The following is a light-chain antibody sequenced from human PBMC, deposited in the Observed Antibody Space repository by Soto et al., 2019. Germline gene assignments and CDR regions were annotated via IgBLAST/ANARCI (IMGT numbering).Light chain of an antibody. CDR1: QSISSW. Sequence: DIQVTQSPSTLSASVGDRGTINCRASQSISSWLAWYQQKPGQAPKLLIYDASSLESGVPSRFSGSGSGTEFTLTISSLQPDDFATYDCQQYNSYWTFGQGTKVDIK. J-gene: IGKJ1*01. CDR3: QQYNSYWT. CDR2: DAS. V-gene: IGKV1-5*01.